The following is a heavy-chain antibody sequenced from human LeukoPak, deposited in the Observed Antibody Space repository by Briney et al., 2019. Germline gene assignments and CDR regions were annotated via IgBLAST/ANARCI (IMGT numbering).Heavy chain of an antibody. V-gene: IGHV3-30-3*01. CDR2: ISYDGSIK. D-gene: IGHD1-26*01. CDR1: GFTFSSYA. CDR3: AKESGGSFVLPYDY. Sequence: PGRSLRLSCAASGFTFSSYAMHWVRQAPGKGLEWVAIISYDGSIKYYADSVKGRFTISRDNSKNTLYLQMNSLRAEDTAVYYCAKESGGSFVLPYDYWGQGTLVTVSS. J-gene: IGHJ4*02.